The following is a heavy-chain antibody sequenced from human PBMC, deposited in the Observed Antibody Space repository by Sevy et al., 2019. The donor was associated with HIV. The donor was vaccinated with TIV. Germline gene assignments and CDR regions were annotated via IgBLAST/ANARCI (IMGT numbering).Heavy chain of an antibody. CDR2: VSYDGSNT. D-gene: IGHD1-1*01. CDR3: ALERLSSDVAEYFQN. J-gene: IGHJ1*01. Sequence: GGSLRLSCAASGFTFRSFSMHWVRQAPGKWLEWVTTVSYDGSNTYYADSVKGRFAVFRDNSRNLLNLQMNNLRPEDTAVYDCALERLSSDVAEYFQNWGQGTPVTVSS. V-gene: IGHV3-30*09. CDR1: GFTFRSFS.